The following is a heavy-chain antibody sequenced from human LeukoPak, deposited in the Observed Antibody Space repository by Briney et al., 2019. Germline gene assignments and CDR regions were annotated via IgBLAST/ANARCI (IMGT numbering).Heavy chain of an antibody. CDR1: GFTFSSYS. Sequence: KSGGSLRLSCAASGFTFSSYSMNWVRQAPGKGLEWVSSTSSSSSYIYYADSVKGRFTISRDNAENSLYLQMNSLRAEDTAVYYCARVGDGSGSYYPYYYYYGMDVWGKGTTVTVSS. CDR3: ARVGDGSGSYYPYYYYYGMDV. V-gene: IGHV3-21*01. CDR2: TSSSSSYI. J-gene: IGHJ6*04. D-gene: IGHD3-10*01.